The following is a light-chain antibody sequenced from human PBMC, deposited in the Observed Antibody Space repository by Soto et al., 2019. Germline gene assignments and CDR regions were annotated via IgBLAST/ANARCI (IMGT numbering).Light chain of an antibody. CDR3: QKYGSSPSWT. J-gene: IGKJ1*01. Sequence: ETVMTQSPVTLSVSPGERATLSCRASQSVSSNLAWYQQKSGQPPRLLIYGASTRATGIPDRFSGSGSGTDFTLTISRLEPEDFAVYYCQKYGSSPSWTFGQGTKVDIK. V-gene: IGKV3-20*01. CDR2: GAS. CDR1: QSVSSN.